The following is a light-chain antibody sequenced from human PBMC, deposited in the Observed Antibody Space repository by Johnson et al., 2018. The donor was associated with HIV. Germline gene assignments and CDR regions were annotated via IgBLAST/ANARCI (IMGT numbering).Light chain of an antibody. CDR2: EKN. CDR3: GTWDNSLGAHYG. CDR1: SSNIGNNY. J-gene: IGLJ1*01. Sequence: QSVLTQPPSVSAAPGQKVTISCSGSSSNIGNNYVSWYQQLPGTSPKLLIYEKNKRPSGIPDRFSASKSGTSAILDITGLQTGDEADYYCGTWDNSLGAHYGVGIGTKVTVL. V-gene: IGLV1-51*02.